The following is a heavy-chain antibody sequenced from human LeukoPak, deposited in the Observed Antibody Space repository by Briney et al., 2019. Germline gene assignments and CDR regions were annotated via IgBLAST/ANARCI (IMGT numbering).Heavy chain of an antibody. J-gene: IGHJ4*02. D-gene: IGHD3-22*01. CDR2: ISGSGGST. CDR3: AKKAYYDSSGYYVLLFFDY. V-gene: IGHV3-23*01. Sequence: PGGSLRLSCAASGFTFSSYAMSWVRQAPGKGLEWVSAISGSGGSTYYADSVKGRFTISRDNSKNTLYLQMNSLRAEDTAVYYCAKKAYYDSSGYYVLLFFDYWGQGTLVTVSS. CDR1: GFTFSSYA.